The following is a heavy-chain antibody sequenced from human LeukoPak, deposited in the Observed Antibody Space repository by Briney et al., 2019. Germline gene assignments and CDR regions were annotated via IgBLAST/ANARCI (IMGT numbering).Heavy chain of an antibody. CDR2: VNPNTGDT. D-gene: IGHD3-9*01. CDR3: ARENMYYDILTGYPAMDV. Sequence: ASVKVSCKASGYTFTNYDISWVRQATGQGLEWMGWVNPNTGDTGYAQKFQGRVTMTRNTSISTAFMELSSLRSEDTAVYYCARENMYYDILTGYPAMDVWGKGTTVTISS. CDR1: GYTFTNYD. V-gene: IGHV1-8*01. J-gene: IGHJ6*03.